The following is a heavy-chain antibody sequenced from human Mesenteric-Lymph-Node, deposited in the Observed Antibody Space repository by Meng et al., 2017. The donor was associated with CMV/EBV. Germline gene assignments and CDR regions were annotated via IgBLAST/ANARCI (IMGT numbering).Heavy chain of an antibody. J-gene: IGHJ3*02. V-gene: IGHV3-21*01. D-gene: IGHD3-3*01. CDR3: VRGDLTDAFEI. Sequence: GGSLRPSCAASGFTFSNYYMNWVRQAPGKGLEWVSSISGSRTYIYYADSVRGRFTISRDNAKNALYLQMNSLRAEDTAVYYCVRGDLTDAFEIWGQGTMVTVSS. CDR2: ISGSRTYI. CDR1: GFTFSNYY.